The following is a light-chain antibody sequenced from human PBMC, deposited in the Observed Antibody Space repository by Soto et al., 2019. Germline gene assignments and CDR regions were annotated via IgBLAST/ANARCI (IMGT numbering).Light chain of an antibody. CDR2: GAS. CDR1: QSVTNNY. CDR3: QQRINWRT. J-gene: IGKJ3*01. Sequence: EIVLTQSPGALSSSPGGRATLSCRASQSVTNNYLAWYQQKRGQAPRLLIWGASNRATGIPARFSGSGSGTHFTLTFSSLEPEDFAVYYCQQRINWRTFGAGTKVDIK. V-gene: IGKV3D-20*02.